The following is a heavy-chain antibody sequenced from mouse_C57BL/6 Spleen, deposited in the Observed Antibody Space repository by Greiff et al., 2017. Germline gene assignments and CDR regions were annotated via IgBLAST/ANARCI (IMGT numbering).Heavy chain of an antibody. CDR2: ISTGAGDT. CDR1: GYAFSSSW. J-gene: IGHJ4*01. CDR3: ARNRAMDY. Sequence: QVQLQQSGPELVQPGASVQISCKASGYAFSSSWMNWVKQRPGKGLEWIGRISTGAGDTNYNGKFKGKATLTADKSASTAYRQLGSLTSEDSAVYFCARNRAMDYWGQGTSGTVSS. V-gene: IGHV1-82*01.